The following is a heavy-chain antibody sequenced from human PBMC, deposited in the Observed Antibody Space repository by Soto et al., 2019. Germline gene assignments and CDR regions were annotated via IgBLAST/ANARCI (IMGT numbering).Heavy chain of an antibody. Sequence: QITLKEPGPTLVKPTQTLTLTCTFSGFSLTTRGVGVGWIRQPPGKALECLALIYWDDDKRYSPSLQSRLSNTKDTSKNQVVLTMTNVDPVDTATYYCAHIPNYYQYDWFDPWGQGTLVSVSS. CDR1: GFSLTTRGVG. V-gene: IGHV2-5*02. D-gene: IGHD3-16*01. J-gene: IGHJ5*02. CDR3: AHIPNYYQYDWFDP. CDR2: IYWDDDK.